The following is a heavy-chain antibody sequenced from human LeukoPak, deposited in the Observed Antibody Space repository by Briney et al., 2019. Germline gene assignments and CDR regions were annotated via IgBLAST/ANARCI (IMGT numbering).Heavy chain of an antibody. CDR3: PNVQELRPSFDY. V-gene: IGHV3-23*01. J-gene: IGHJ4*02. CDR2: ISGSGGST. Sequence: PGGSLRLSCAASGFTFSSYAMSWVRQAPGKGLEWVSAISGSGGSTYYADSVKGRFTISRDNSKNTLYLQMNSLRAEDTAVYYCPNVQELRPSFDYWGQGTLVTVSP. D-gene: IGHD1-26*01. CDR1: GFTFSSYA.